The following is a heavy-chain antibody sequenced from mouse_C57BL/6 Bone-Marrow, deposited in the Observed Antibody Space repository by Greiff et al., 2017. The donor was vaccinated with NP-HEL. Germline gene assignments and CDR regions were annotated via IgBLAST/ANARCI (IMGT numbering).Heavy chain of an antibody. CDR2: INPSSGYT. Sequence: QVQLKQSGAELAKPGASVKLSCKASGYTFTSYWMHWVKQRPGQGLEWIGYINPSSGYTKYNQKFKDKATLTADKSSITAYMQLSSLTYEDSAVYYCARGKGYGNLLYWGQGTTLTVSS. CDR3: ARGKGYGNLLY. CDR1: GYTFTSYW. V-gene: IGHV1-7*01. D-gene: IGHD2-1*01. J-gene: IGHJ2*01.